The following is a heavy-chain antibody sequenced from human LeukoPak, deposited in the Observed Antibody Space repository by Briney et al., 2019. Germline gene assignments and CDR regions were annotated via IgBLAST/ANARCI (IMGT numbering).Heavy chain of an antibody. V-gene: IGHV3-23*01. J-gene: IGHJ4*02. Sequence: PGGSLRLSCAASGFTFSNYAMSWVRQAPEKGLEWVSTISGSGGGTYYADSVKGRFTISRDDSKNTLYLQMNSLRAEDTAVYYCAKVGFSEMEWLLYSDHWGQGTLVTVSS. CDR3: AKVGFSEMEWLLYSDH. CDR2: ISGSGGGT. CDR1: GFTFSNYA. D-gene: IGHD3-3*01.